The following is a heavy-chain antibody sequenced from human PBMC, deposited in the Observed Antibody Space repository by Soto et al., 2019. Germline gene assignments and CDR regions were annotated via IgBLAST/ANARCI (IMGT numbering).Heavy chain of an antibody. CDR1: GGSFSSYA. J-gene: IGHJ5*02. Sequence: QVQLVQSGPEVKKPGSSVKVSCKASGGSFSSYAITWVRQAPGQGLEWMGGIIPIFGTANYAQKFQGRVTITADESTSTAYMELNSLRSEDTAVYFCARAGGTFALIQPQGFDPWGQGTLVTVSS. V-gene: IGHV1-69*12. CDR2: IIPIFGTA. CDR3: ARAGGTFALIQPQGFDP. D-gene: IGHD3-16*01.